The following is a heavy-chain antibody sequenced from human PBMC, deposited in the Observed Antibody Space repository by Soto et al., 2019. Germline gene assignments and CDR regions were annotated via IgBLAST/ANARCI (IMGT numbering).Heavy chain of an antibody. CDR1: GASVSSNSAA. J-gene: IGHJ5*02. D-gene: IGHD3-22*01. CDR2: TYYRSKWYN. Sequence: SQTLSLTCAISGASVSSNSAAWNWIRQSPSRCLEWLGRTYYRSKWYNDYAVSVKSRITINPDTSKNQFYLQLNSVTPEDTAVYYCARGLGEYYYDSSGYYWFDPWGQGTLVTVSS. V-gene: IGHV6-1*01. CDR3: ARGLGEYYYDSSGYYWFDP.